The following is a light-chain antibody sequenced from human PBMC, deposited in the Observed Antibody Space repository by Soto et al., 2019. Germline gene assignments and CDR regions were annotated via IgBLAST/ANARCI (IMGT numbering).Light chain of an antibody. CDR3: QQHNSGPRT. CDR1: QPINDY. CDR2: SAS. V-gene: IGKV1-39*01. Sequence: DIHMTQSPSSLSASVGDRVSITCRASQPINDYLNWYRQAPGKAPTLLIYSASSLRSGVPSRFSGSGSGTDFTLTISSLQPEDFATYYCQQHNSGPRTFGQGTKV. J-gene: IGKJ1*01.